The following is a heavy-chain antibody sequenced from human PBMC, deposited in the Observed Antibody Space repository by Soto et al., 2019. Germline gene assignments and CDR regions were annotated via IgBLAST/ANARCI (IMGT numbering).Heavy chain of an antibody. CDR1: GGSLSSYY. D-gene: IGHD2-2*01. CDR3: ARCVVGGYDVPWHYYDAIDV. Sequence: ETLSLTCAVYGGSLSSYYWCWIRQPPGKGLELIGEINHSGSTNYNPSLKSRVTISVDTSKNQFSLNLSSVTAAYTAVYYCARCVVGGYDVPWHYYDAIDVWGQGTMVTVSS. J-gene: IGHJ3*01. V-gene: IGHV4-34*01. CDR2: INHSGST.